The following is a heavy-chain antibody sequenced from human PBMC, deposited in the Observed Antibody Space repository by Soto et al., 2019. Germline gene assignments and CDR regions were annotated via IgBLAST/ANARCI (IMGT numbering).Heavy chain of an antibody. CDR2: ISSSGGTI. V-gene: IGHV3-11*01. D-gene: IGHD5-18*01. Sequence: GGSLRLSCGASGFTFSDDYMSWIRQAPGKGLEWVSYISSSGGTIHYADSVKGRFTISRDNAKNSLFLQMNSLRADDTAVYYCARASSPRDPWLDYWGQGTMVTV. CDR1: GFTFSDDY. J-gene: IGHJ4*02. CDR3: ARASSPRDPWLDY.